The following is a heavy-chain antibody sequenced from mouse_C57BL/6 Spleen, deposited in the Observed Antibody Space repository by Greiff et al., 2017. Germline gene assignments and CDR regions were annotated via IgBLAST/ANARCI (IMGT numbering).Heavy chain of an antibody. Sequence: EVQRVESGGGLVKPGGSLKLSCAASGFTFSDYGMHWVRQAPEKGLEWVAYISSGSSTIYYADTVKGRFTISRDNAKNTLFLQMTSLRSEDTAMYYCARYRGYGSSYWYFDVWGTGTTVTVSS. CDR1: GFTFSDYG. CDR3: ARYRGYGSSYWYFDV. V-gene: IGHV5-17*01. J-gene: IGHJ1*03. CDR2: ISSGSSTI. D-gene: IGHD1-1*01.